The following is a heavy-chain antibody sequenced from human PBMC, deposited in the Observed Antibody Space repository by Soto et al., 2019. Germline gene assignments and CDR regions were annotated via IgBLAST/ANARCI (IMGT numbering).Heavy chain of an antibody. V-gene: IGHV3-33*01. CDR3: ARDKEVTCIDQ. CDR2: IWSDGNSQ. CDR1: GIPFSASG. D-gene: IGHD5-18*01. J-gene: IGHJ4*02. Sequence: QVQLVESGGGVVQPGRSLRLSCAASGIPFSASGMHWVRQAPGKGLEWVAMIWSDGNSQYYADSVKGRFTISRDNSRNTVYLQMDSLGVEDTAVYFCARDKEVTCIDQWGQGTLVAVSS.